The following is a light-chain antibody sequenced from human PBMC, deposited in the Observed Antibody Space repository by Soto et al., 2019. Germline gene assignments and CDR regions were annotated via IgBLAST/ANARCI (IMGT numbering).Light chain of an antibody. CDR1: QSISTW. V-gene: IGKV1-12*01. J-gene: IGKJ5*01. CDR2: GAS. CDR3: QQYGNSPFT. Sequence: DIQMTQSPSSVSASVGDRVTITCRASQSISTWLAWYQQKPGTAPNLLIYGASTRATGIPDRFSGSESGTDLTLTISRLEPEDFVVYYCQQYGNSPFTFGQGTRLEI.